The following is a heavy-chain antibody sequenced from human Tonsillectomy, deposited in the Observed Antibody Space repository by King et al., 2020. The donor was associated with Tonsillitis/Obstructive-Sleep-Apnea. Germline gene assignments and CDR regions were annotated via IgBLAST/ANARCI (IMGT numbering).Heavy chain of an antibody. D-gene: IGHD3-9*01. Sequence: VQLVESGGGLVKPGGSLRLSCAASGFTFSSYSMNWVRQAPGKGLEWVSSISSSSSYIYYADSVKGRFTISRDNAKNSLYLQMNSLRAEDTAVYYCARGYFDWLLPFDYWGQGTLVTVSS. CDR3: ARGYFDWLLPFDY. CDR1: GFTFSSYS. CDR2: ISSSSSYI. V-gene: IGHV3-21*01. J-gene: IGHJ4*02.